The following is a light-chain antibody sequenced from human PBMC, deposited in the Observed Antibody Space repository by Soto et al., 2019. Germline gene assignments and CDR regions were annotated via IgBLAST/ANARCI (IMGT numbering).Light chain of an antibody. V-gene: IGKV3-20*01. CDR1: QSISSNY. CDR3: QQYGSSPFT. Sequence: EIALTQSPGTLSLSPGERATLSCWASQSISSNYLAWYQQKPGQPPRLLISGSSIRATGIPKRFSGSASGTNFTLTISSLEPEDFAVFYCQQYGSSPFTFGPGTKVDIK. CDR2: GSS. J-gene: IGKJ3*01.